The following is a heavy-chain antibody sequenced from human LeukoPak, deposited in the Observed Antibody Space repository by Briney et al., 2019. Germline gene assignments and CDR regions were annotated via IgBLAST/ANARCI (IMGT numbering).Heavy chain of an antibody. D-gene: IGHD4-17*01. CDR1: GFTFSSYW. V-gene: IGHV3-74*01. J-gene: IGHJ4*02. Sequence: GGSLRLSCAASGFTFSSYWMHWVRPAPGKGLVWVSRINSDGSITSYADSVKGRFTISRDNAKNTLYLQMNSLRAEDMAIYYCARNLGLRDDYWGQGTLVTVSS. CDR3: ARNLGLRDDY. CDR2: INSDGSIT.